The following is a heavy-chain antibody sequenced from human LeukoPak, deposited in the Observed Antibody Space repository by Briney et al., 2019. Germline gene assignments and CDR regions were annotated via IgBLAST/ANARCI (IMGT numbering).Heavy chain of an antibody. V-gene: IGHV3-23*01. CDR3: ATDGFGSRDYVDLDY. CDR2: ISGSGVST. J-gene: IGHJ4*02. D-gene: IGHD3-3*01. Sequence: GGSLRLSCAASGFTFSTYALSWVRQAPGKGLEWVSGISGSGVSTFYADSVKGRFTISRDNSKNTLYLQMNSLRAEDTAVYYCATDGFGSRDYVDLDYWGQGTLVTVSS. CDR1: GFTFSTYA.